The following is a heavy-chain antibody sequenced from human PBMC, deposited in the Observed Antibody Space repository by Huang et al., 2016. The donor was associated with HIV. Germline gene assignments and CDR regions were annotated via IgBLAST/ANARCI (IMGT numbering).Heavy chain of an antibody. CDR3: AKGRRAFDV. CDR2: ICPVASKS. J-gene: IGHJ3*01. Sequence: EVQLVQSGAEVKKPGESLKISCTGSGYSFSIYWIAWVRQMPGKGLEWMAIICPVASKSTYSPSFEGHVSISVDKSINTVYLHWSSLKASDTAIYYCAKGRRAFDVWGQGTWVTVSS. CDR1: GYSFSIYW. V-gene: IGHV5-51*03.